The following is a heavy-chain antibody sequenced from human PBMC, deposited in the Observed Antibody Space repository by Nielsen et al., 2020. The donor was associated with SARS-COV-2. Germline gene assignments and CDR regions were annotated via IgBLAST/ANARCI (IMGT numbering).Heavy chain of an antibody. J-gene: IGHJ2*01. D-gene: IGHD3-10*01. CDR2: IWSDGSSG. V-gene: IGHV3-33*01. CDR1: GFIFRQYG. Sequence: GGSLRLSCAASGFIFRQYGMHWVRQAPGKGLEWVALIWSDGSSGYYADSVKGRFTVSRDNAKNSMSLQMNSLRVEDTAVYYCARDHTMVRGRVFYFDLWGRGTLVTVSS. CDR3: ARDHTMVRGRVFYFDL.